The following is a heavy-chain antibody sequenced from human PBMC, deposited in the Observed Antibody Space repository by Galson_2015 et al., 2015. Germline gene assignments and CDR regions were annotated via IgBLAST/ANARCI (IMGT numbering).Heavy chain of an antibody. J-gene: IGHJ5*02. Sequence: SLRLSCAASGFTLSDYRMNWVRQAPGKGLEWVSYISVSSSTIYYTDSVKGRFTISRDNAENSLYLQMNSLRDEGTAVYYCARGRRSSCWYYWFDPWGQRTLFTISS. CDR3: ARGRRSSCWYYWFDP. CDR1: GFTLSDYR. D-gene: IGHD6-19*01. CDR2: ISVSSSTI. V-gene: IGHV3-48*02.